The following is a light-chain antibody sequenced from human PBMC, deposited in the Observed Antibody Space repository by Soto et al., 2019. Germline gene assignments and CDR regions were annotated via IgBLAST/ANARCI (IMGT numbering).Light chain of an antibody. J-gene: IGLJ1*01. CDR3: QSYDSSLSVLYV. V-gene: IGLV1-40*01. Sequence: QAVVTQPPSVSGAPGQRVTISCTGSSSNIGAGYDVHWYQQLPGTAPKLLIYGNSNRPSWVPDRFSGSKSGTSASLAITGLQAEDEADYYCQSYDSSLSVLYVFGTGTKVTVL. CDR1: SSNIGAGYD. CDR2: GNS.